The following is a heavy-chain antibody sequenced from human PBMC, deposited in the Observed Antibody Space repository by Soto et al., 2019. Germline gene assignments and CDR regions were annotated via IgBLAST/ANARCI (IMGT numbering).Heavy chain of an antibody. CDR3: ARDRSWSDYYYGMDV. V-gene: IGHV4-61*01. Sequence: ETLSLTCTVSGGSVSSGSYYWSWIRQPPGKGLEWIGYIYYSGSTNYNPSLKSRVTISVDTSKNQFSLKLSSVTTADTAVYYCARDRSWSDYYYGMDVWGQGTTVTVSS. D-gene: IGHD6-13*01. CDR1: GGSVSSGSYY. CDR2: IYYSGST. J-gene: IGHJ6*02.